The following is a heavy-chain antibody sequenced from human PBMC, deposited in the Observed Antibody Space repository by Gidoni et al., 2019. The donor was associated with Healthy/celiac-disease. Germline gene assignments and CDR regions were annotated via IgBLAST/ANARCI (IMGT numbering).Heavy chain of an antibody. D-gene: IGHD6-13*01. CDR2: IKQDGSEK. J-gene: IGHJ4*02. CDR3: ARFPPPLSIAAAGYYFDY. V-gene: IGHV3-7*03. Sequence: GANIKQDGSEKYYVDSVKGRFTISRDNAKNSLYLQMNSLRAEDTAVYYCARFPPPLSIAAAGYYFDYWGQGTLVTVSS.